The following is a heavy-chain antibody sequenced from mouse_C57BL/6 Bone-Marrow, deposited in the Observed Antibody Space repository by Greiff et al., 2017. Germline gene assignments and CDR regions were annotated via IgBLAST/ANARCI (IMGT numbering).Heavy chain of an antibody. Sequence: EVQLQQSGPKLVKPGASVKISCKASGYTFTDYYLNWVKQSHGKSLEWIGDINPNNGGTSYNQKFKGKATLTVDKSSSTAYMELRSLTSEDSAVYYCARSSSYNYWGQGTTLTVSS. D-gene: IGHD1-1*01. J-gene: IGHJ2*01. V-gene: IGHV1-26*01. CDR1: GYTFTDYY. CDR2: INPNNGGT. CDR3: ARSSSYNY.